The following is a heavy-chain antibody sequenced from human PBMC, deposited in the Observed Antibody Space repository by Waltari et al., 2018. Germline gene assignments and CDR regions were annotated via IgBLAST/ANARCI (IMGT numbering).Heavy chain of an antibody. CDR3: ARDLTWVAAFDL. D-gene: IGHD2-15*01. J-gene: IGHJ3*01. CDR2: ISNSGTTI. CDR1: VFSFPDYY. V-gene: IGHV3-11*04. Sequence: QVHLVESGGGLVKPGGSLRLTCASSVFSFPDYYMNWIRQAPGKGLEWVSYISNSGTTIYYADSVKGRFTISRDNAKNSLYLQMNSLSAEDTAVYYCARDLTWVAAFDLWGQGTMVTVSS.